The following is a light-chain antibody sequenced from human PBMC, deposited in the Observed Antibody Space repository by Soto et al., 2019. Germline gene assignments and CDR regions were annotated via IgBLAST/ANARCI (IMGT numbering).Light chain of an antibody. J-gene: IGKJ3*01. V-gene: IGKV1-5*03. CDR1: QSISSW. CDR2: KAS. CDR3: QQYNSYSPLT. Sequence: DIQMTQSPSILSASVGDRVTITCRASQSISSWLAWYQQKPGKAPNLLIYKASSLESGVPSRFSGSGSGTEFTLTISSLQPDDFATYYCQQYNSYSPLTFGPGTKVDIK.